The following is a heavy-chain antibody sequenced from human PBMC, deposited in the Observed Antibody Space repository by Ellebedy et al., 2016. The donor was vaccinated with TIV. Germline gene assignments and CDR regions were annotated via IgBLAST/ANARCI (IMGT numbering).Heavy chain of an antibody. Sequence: PGGSLRLSCAASGFTASGFTFSSYAMSWVRQAPGEGLEWVSAISGSGDSTYYADSEKGRFTISRDNSKNTLYLQMNSLRAEDTAVYYCAKASSRGGGWDCWGQGILVTVSS. CDR3: AKASSRGGGWDC. CDR2: ISGSGDST. CDR1: GFTFSSYA. V-gene: IGHV3-23*01. J-gene: IGHJ4*02. D-gene: IGHD2-15*01.